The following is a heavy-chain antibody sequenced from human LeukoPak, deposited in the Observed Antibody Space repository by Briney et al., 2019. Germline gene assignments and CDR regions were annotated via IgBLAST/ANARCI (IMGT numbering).Heavy chain of an antibody. V-gene: IGHV4-39*07. D-gene: IGHD1-26*01. J-gene: IGHJ4*02. CDR3: ARIEYSGPLDY. CDR2: IYYSGRS. Sequence: PSETLSLTCTVSGGSISSSSYFWDWIRQPPGKGLECIGSIYYSGRSYYNPSLKSRVTISVDTSKNQFSLRLSSATAADTAVYCCARIEYSGPLDYWGQGTLVTVSS. CDR1: GGSISSSSYF.